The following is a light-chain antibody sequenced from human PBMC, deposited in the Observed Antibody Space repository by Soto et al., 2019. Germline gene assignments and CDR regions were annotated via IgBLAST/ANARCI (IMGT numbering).Light chain of an antibody. CDR1: QSVSSSY. V-gene: IGKV3-20*01. Sequence: EIVLTQSPGTLSLSPGERATLSCRASQSVSSSYLAWYQQKPGQAPRLLLYGASSRATGIPDRFSGSGSGTDFTLTISRLEPEDFAVYYCQHYGRFVLPFGGGTKVEIK. CDR2: GAS. CDR3: QHYGRFVLP. J-gene: IGKJ4*01.